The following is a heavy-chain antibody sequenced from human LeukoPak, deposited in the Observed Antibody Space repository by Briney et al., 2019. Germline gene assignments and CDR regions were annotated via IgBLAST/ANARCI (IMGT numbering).Heavy chain of an antibody. CDR2: INQYASEK. V-gene: IGHV3-7*01. CDR3: ARDVEVAGIRDS. Sequence: GGSLRLSCTTFEFPLRNYWMSWVRQAPGKGLEWVATINQYASEKYYLDSVQGRFIISRDNTDNPLYLQKNNLRADDKALYYCARDVEVAGIRDSWGQGTVVTVSS. D-gene: IGHD6-19*01. J-gene: IGHJ4*02. CDR1: EFPLRNYW.